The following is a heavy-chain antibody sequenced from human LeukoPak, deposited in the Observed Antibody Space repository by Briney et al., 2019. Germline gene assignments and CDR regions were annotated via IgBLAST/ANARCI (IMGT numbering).Heavy chain of an antibody. CDR1: GYTFTSYG. CDR2: ISAYNGNT. Sequence: ASVKVSCKASGYTFTSYGISWVRQAPGQGLEWMGWISAYNGNTNYAQKFQGRVTMTRDTSTSTVYMELSSLESEDTAVYYCARGLGSGSYYGSWGQGTLVTVSS. D-gene: IGHD3-10*01. J-gene: IGHJ5*02. CDR3: ARGLGSGSYYGS. V-gene: IGHV1-18*01.